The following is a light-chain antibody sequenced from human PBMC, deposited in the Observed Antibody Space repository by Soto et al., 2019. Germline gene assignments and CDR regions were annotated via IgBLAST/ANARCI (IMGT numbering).Light chain of an antibody. CDR3: QQYNNWPRT. CDR1: LPISTY. CDR2: AAS. Sequence: DIQMTQSPSFLSASVGDSVTITCRASLPISTYIAWYQRNPRKIPHLLIDAASTVQAVAPSRFSGGGGRTDFTLTISSLHSEDVAVYYWQQYNNWPRTFGQGTRLEIK. V-gene: IGKV1-27*01. J-gene: IGKJ5*01.